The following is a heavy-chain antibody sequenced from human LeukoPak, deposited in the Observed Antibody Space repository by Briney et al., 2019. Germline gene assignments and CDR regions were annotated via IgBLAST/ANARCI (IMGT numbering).Heavy chain of an antibody. V-gene: IGHV3-30*02. CDR1: GFTFSSYG. CDR2: IWYDGSNK. J-gene: IGHJ4*02. Sequence: GGSLRLSCAASGFTFSSYGMHWVRQAPGKGLEWVAVIWYDGSNKFYADSVKGRFTISRDNSKNTLYLQMNSLGPEDTAMYYCAKVAKGNIVVVTALDYWGPGTLVTVSS. D-gene: IGHD2-21*02. CDR3: AKVAKGNIVVVTALDY.